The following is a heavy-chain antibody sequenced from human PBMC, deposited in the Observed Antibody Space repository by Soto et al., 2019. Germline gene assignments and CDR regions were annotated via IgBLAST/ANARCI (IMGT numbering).Heavy chain of an antibody. V-gene: IGHV1-46*01. J-gene: IGHJ4*02. CDR3: SRATRSGSPHFDH. CDR1: GYTFSNYY. CDR2: INPSGDST. D-gene: IGHD5-12*01. Sequence: ASVKVSCKGAGYTFSNYYMHWVRQAPGQGLEWMGIINPSGDSTSYAQEFKGRVTMTRETSTSTLYMELSSLRSEDTAVYYCSRATRSGSPHFDHWGQGTLVTVSS.